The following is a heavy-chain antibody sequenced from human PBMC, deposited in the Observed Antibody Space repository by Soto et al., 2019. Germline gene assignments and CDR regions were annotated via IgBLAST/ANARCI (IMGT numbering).Heavy chain of an antibody. V-gene: IGHV5-51*01. CDR2: IYPGDSDT. Sequence: PGESLKISCKGSGYSCTSYCIGWVREITGKGLGLLGIIYPGDSDTRYSPSFQGQVTISADNSISTVYLQWSSMKASDTAMYYCVSQPDFWSVATEGYYYMDVWGKGTTVTVSS. J-gene: IGHJ6*03. D-gene: IGHD3-3*01. CDR1: GYSCTSYC. CDR3: VSQPDFWSVATEGYYYMDV.